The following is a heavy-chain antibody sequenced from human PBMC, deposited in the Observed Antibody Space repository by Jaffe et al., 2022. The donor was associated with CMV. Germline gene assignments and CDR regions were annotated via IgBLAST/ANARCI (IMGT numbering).Heavy chain of an antibody. Sequence: EVLLVESGGGPVQPGGSLRLSCATSGFSLRDHYMDWVRQAPGKGLEWVGRSTNGHSTEYATSVKGRFIISRDHSSNSLFLQMNSLKTEDTAIYYCARVAQGNYGEFDYWGQGILVTVSS. V-gene: IGHV3-72*01. CDR3: ARVAQGNYGEFDY. J-gene: IGHJ4*02. D-gene: IGHD1-7*01. CDR1: GFSLRDHY. CDR2: STNGHST.